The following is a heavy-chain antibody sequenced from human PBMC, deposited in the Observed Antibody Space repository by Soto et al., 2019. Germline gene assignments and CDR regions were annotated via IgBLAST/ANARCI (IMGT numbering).Heavy chain of an antibody. J-gene: IGHJ4*02. CDR3: TRGPRATSAGTRDH. V-gene: IGHV3-74*01. Sequence: GVSLRLSCAASGFTFNMYWMHRVRQVPGKGPVWVARMYNDGTYADYADSLNGRFTISRENAKDTLYLQMNDLRAADSALYHCTRGPRATSAGTRDHWGQGTLVTVSS. D-gene: IGHD6-13*01. CDR1: GFTFNMYW. CDR2: MYNDGTYA.